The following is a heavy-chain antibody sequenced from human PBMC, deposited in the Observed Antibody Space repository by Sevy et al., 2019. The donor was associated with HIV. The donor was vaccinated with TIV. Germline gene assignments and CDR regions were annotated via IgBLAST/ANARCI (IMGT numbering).Heavy chain of an antibody. CDR1: GFTFSSYS. CDR2: ISSSSSYI. CDR3: ARAPKDCSSTSCYVGGMDV. Sequence: GGSLRLSCAASGFTFSSYSMNWVRQAPGKGLEWVSSISSSSSYIYYADSVKGRFTISRDNAKNSLYLQMNSLRAEDTAVYYCARAPKDCSSTSCYVGGMDVWGQGTTVTDSS. J-gene: IGHJ6*02. V-gene: IGHV3-21*01. D-gene: IGHD2-2*01.